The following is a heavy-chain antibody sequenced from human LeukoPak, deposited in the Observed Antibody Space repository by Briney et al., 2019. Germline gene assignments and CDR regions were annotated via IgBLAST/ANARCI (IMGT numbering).Heavy chain of an antibody. CDR1: GFTFNDYY. V-gene: IGHV3-23*01. J-gene: IGHJ6*03. CDR3: AKDGGEYYDILTGYYPRLYYMDV. Sequence: GGSLRLSCTASGFTFNDYYMSWVRQAPGKGLEWVSAISGSGGSTYYADSVKGRFTISRDNSKNTLYLQMNSLRAEDTAVYYCAKDGGEYYDILTGYYPRLYYMDVWGKGTTVTISS. CDR2: ISGSGGST. D-gene: IGHD3-9*01.